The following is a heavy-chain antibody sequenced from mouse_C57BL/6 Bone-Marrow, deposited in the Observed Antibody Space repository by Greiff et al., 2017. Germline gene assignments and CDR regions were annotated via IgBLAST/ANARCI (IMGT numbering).Heavy chain of an antibody. CDR1: GFNIKDDY. CDR2: IDPENGDT. V-gene: IGHV14-4*01. J-gene: IGHJ2*01. CDR3: TTGGSSSY. Sequence: VQLQQSGAELVRPGASVKLSCTASGFNIKDDYMHWVKQRPEQGLEWIGWIDPENGDTEYAPKFQGKATITADTSSNTAYLQLSSLTSEDTAVYYCTTGGSSSYWGQGTTLTVSS. D-gene: IGHD1-1*01.